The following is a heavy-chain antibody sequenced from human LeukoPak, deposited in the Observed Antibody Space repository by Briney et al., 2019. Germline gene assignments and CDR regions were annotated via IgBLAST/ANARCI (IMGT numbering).Heavy chain of an antibody. D-gene: IGHD3-22*01. V-gene: IGHV3-21*01. CDR3: ARSGAYYDSSGYYEPEEDY. J-gene: IGHJ4*02. CDR1: GFTFSTYS. Sequence: GGSLRLSCAASGFTFSTYSMNWVRQAPGKGLEWVSSISSSSSYIYYADSVKGRFTISRDNAKNSLYLQMNSLRAEDTAVYYCARSGAYYDSSGYYEPEEDYWGQGTLVTVSS. CDR2: ISSSSSYI.